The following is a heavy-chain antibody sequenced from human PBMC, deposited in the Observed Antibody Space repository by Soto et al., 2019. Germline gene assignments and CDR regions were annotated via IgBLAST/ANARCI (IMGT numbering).Heavy chain of an antibody. CDR1: GGSISSGGYY. CDR2: IYYSGST. Sequence: SETLSLTCTVSGGSISSGGYYWSWIRQHPGKGLEWIGYIYYSGSTYYNPSLKSRVTISVDTSKNQFSLKLSSVTAADTAVYYCATQDTTVTTWVSWYFDLWGRATLVTVSS. CDR3: ATQDTTVTTWVSWYFDL. J-gene: IGHJ2*01. D-gene: IGHD4-17*01. V-gene: IGHV4-31*03.